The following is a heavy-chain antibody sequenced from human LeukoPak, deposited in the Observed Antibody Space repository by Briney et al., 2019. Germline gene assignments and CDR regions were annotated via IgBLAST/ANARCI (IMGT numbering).Heavy chain of an antibody. CDR3: ARVVWSGYAWFDP. V-gene: IGHV4-59*01. Sequence: TSETLSLTCTVSGGSISSYYWSWIRQPPGKGLEWIGYIYYSGTTNYNPSLKSRVTISVDTSKNQFSLKLSSVTAADTAVYYCARVVWSGYAWFDPWGQGTLVTVSS. D-gene: IGHD3-3*01. CDR2: IYYSGTT. CDR1: GGSISSYY. J-gene: IGHJ5*02.